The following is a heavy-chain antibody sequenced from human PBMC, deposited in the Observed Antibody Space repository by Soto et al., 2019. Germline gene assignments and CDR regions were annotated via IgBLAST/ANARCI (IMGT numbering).Heavy chain of an antibody. CDR2: IYYSGST. CDR1: GGSISSSSYY. CDR3: ARHSPRNYYYGMDV. Sequence: SETLSLTCTVSGGSISSSSYYWGWIRQPPGKGLEWIGSIYYSGSTDYNPSLKSRVTISVDTSKNQFSLKLSSVTAADTAVYYCARHSPRNYYYGMDVWGQGTTVTVSS. V-gene: IGHV4-39*01. J-gene: IGHJ6*02.